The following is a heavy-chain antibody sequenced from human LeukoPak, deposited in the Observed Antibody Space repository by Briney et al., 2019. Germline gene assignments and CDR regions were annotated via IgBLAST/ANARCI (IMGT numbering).Heavy chain of an antibody. Sequence: GGSLRLSCAASGFTFSSYGMHWVRQAPGKGLEWVAVISYDGSNKYYADSVKGRFTISRDNSKNTLYLQMNSLRAEDTAVYYCAKAYYSDSSGFSSWGQGTLVTVSS. CDR1: GFTFSSYG. J-gene: IGHJ1*01. V-gene: IGHV3-30*18. D-gene: IGHD3-22*01. CDR3: AKAYYSDSSGFSS. CDR2: ISYDGSNK.